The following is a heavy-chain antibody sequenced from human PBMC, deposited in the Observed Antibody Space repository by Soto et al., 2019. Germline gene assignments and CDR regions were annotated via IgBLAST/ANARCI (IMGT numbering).Heavy chain of an antibody. CDR2: ISGNAADT. D-gene: IGHD6-19*01. CDR3: CKQRRGRGWFVCTY. CDR1: GFTFSSYA. Sequence: EVQLLESGGGLVQPGGSVRLSCGASGFTFSSYAMSWDRQPPGKRLEWVSAISGNAADTTYAESVRGRFTISRDNSKDLLYLQTTSLGAGDTAVYYCCKQRRGRGWFVCTYWGQGIVVTVSS. J-gene: IGHJ4*02. V-gene: IGHV3-23*01.